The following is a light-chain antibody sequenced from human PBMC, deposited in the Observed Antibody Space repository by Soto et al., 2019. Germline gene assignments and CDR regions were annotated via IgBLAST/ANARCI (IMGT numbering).Light chain of an antibody. V-gene: IGKV3-20*01. CDR2: GAS. CDR1: QSVSSSY. J-gene: IGKJ4*01. Sequence: EIVLTQSPGTLSLSPGERATLSCRASQSVSSSYLAWYQQKPGQAPRLLISGASSRATGIPDRFSGSGSGTEFTLTISRLEPEDFAVYYCQQYQSLNCGGGTKGDIK. CDR3: QQYQSLN.